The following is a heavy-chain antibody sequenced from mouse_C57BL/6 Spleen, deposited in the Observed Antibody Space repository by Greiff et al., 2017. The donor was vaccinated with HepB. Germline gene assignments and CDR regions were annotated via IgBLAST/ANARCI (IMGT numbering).Heavy chain of an antibody. CDR3: AGTTVVAPLAMDY. J-gene: IGHJ4*01. V-gene: IGHV5-17*01. Sequence: EVMLVESGGGLVKPGGSLKLSCAASGFTFSDYGMHWVRQAPEKGLEWVAYISSGSSTIYYADTVKGRFTISRDNAKNTLFLQMTSLRSEDTAMYYCAGTTVVAPLAMDYWGQGTSVTVSS. CDR2: ISSGSSTI. CDR1: GFTFSDYG. D-gene: IGHD1-1*01.